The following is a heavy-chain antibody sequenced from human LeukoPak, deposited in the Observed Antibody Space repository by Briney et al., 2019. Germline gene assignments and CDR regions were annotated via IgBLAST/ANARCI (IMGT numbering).Heavy chain of an antibody. Sequence: GGTLRLSCAASGLIFSSYAMRWAPQVPGKGLEWVSAISGSGGSTYYADSAKGRFTISRDNSKDTLYLQMISLRAEDTAVYYCAKGLEYDYVGSGSPPDYWGQGTRVTVSS. CDR2: ISGSGGST. CDR1: GLIFSSYA. J-gene: IGHJ4*02. D-gene: IGHD3-10*01. CDR3: AKGLEYDYVGSGSPPDY. V-gene: IGHV3-23*01.